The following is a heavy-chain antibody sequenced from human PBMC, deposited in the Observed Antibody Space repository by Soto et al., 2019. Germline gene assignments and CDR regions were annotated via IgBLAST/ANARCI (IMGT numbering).Heavy chain of an antibody. Sequence: QVQLQESGPGLVKPSGTLSLTCAVSGGSISSSNWWSWVRQPPGKGLEWIGEIYHSGSTNYNPYLKSRVTVSVDKSKKQFSLKLSSVTAADTAVYYCARVPPDAVNWFDPWGQGTLVTVSS. J-gene: IGHJ5*02. V-gene: IGHV4-4*02. CDR2: IYHSGST. CDR1: GGSISSSNW. CDR3: ARVPPDAVNWFDP.